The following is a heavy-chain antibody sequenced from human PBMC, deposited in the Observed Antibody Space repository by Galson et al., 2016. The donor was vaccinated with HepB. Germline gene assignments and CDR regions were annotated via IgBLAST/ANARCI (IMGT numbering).Heavy chain of an antibody. CDR3: AGRIAAARGPAFDI. J-gene: IGHJ3*02. CDR2: ISSSSSTI. CDR1: GFTFSSYS. D-gene: IGHD6-13*01. Sequence: SLRLSCAASGFTFSSYSMNWVRQAPGKGLEWVSYISSSSSTIYYADSVKGRFTISRDNAKNSLYLQMNSLRDEDTAVYYCAGRIAAARGPAFDIWGQGTMVTVSS. V-gene: IGHV3-48*02.